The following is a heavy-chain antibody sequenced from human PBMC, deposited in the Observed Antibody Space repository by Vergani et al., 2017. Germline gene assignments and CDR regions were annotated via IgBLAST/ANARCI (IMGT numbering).Heavy chain of an antibody. CDR2: ISAYNGNT. J-gene: IGHJ6*02. CDR3: ASRRVKGPYYYYYGMDV. D-gene: IGHD3-10*01. CDR1: GYTFTSYG. Sequence: QVQLVQSGAEVKKPGASVKVSCKASGYTFTSYGISWVRQAPGQGLEWMGWISAYNGNTNYAQKLQGRVTMTTDTSTSTAYMELRSLRSDDTAVYYCASRRVKGPYYYYYGMDVWGQGTTVTVSS. V-gene: IGHV1-18*01.